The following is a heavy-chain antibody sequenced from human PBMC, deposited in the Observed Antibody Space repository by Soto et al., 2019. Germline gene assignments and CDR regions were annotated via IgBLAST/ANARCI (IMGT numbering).Heavy chain of an antibody. D-gene: IGHD6-6*01. CDR2: IIPIFGTA. CDR3: ARASGYSSSSSPPYYYYGMDV. J-gene: IGHJ6*02. CDR1: GGTFSSYA. Sequence: GASVKVSRKASGGTFSSYAISWVRQAPGQGLEWMGGIIPIFGTANYAQKFQGRVTITADESTSTAYMELSSLRSEDTAVYYCARASGYSSSSSPPYYYYGMDVWGQGTTVTVSS. V-gene: IGHV1-69*13.